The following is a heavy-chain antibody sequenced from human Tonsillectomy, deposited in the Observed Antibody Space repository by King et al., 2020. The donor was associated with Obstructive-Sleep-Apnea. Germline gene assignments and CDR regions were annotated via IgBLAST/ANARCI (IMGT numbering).Heavy chain of an antibody. J-gene: IGHJ4*02. V-gene: IGHV4-59*08. Sequence: VQLQESGPGLVKPSETLSLTCTVSGTSISDYYWSWIRQPPGKGLEWIGDMDYSGNTNFNPSLKSRVTISADTSKIQFSLGLSSVTAADTAVYYCARHRGVEDYGGYGDYFDYWGQGTLVTVSS. CDR1: GTSISDYY. CDR2: MDYSGNT. CDR3: ARHRGVEDYGGYGDYFDY. D-gene: IGHD5-12*01.